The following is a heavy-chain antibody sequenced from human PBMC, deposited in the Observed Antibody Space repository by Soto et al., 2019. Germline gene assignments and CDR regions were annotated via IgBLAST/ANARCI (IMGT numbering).Heavy chain of an antibody. Sequence: SETLSLTCAVYGGSFSGYYWSWLRQSPGKGLEWIGEINHSGSTNYNPSLKSRVTISVDTSKNQFSLNLISVTAADTAVYYCARGRWEVRFDDWGQGTLVTVSS. CDR2: INHSGST. V-gene: IGHV4-34*01. J-gene: IGHJ4*02. D-gene: IGHD1-26*01. CDR3: ARGRWEVRFDD. CDR1: GGSFSGYY.